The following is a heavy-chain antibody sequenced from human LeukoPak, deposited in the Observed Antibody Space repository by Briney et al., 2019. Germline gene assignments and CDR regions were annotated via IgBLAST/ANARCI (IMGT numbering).Heavy chain of an antibody. V-gene: IGHV3-23*01. Sequence: PGGTLRLSCAASGFSFSSYGMSWVRQAPGKGLEWVSAISGSGDSTSYADSVKGRFTISRDNSRNTLYLQMNSLRAEDTAVYYCARAGYSGSDFSVWGKGSTVTVSS. D-gene: IGHD5-12*01. J-gene: IGHJ6*03. CDR1: GFSFSSYG. CDR3: ARAGYSGSDFSV. CDR2: ISGSGDST.